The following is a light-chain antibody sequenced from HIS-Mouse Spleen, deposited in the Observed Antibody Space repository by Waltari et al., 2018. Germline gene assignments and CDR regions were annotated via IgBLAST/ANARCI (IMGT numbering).Light chain of an antibody. V-gene: IGLV2-14*03. CDR1: SSDVGGYNY. Sequence: QSGLTQPPPASGTPGQRVTISCSGSSSDVGGYNYVSWYQQHPGTAPKLMIYDVSNRPSGVSNRFSGSKSGNTASLTISGLQAEDEADYYCSSYTSSSFNVVFGGGTKLTAL. CDR3: SSYTSSSFNVV. J-gene: IGLJ2*01. CDR2: DVS.